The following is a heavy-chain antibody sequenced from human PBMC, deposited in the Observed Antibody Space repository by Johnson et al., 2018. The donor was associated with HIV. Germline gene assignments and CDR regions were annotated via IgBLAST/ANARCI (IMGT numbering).Heavy chain of an antibody. CDR1: GFTFDDYG. D-gene: IGHD4-11*01. V-gene: IGHV3-20*04. CDR3: ARDTYSSDACDI. CDR2: IPWNGGST. Sequence: VQLVESGGGVVRPGGSLRLSCVASGFTFDDYGMSWVRQAPGKGLEWVSGIPWNGGSTGYAESVKGRFTISSDNAKNSLYLQMNSLRAEDTALYYCARDTYSSDACDIWGQGTMVTVSS. J-gene: IGHJ3*02.